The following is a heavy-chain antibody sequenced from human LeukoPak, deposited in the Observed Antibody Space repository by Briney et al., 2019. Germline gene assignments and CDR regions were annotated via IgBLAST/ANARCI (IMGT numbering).Heavy chain of an antibody. Sequence: GGSLRLSCAASGFSFSTFAMTWVRQAPGKGLEWVSTISDSGGSTYYADSVKGRFTFSRDNSKNTMYLQMDSLTADDTAVYYCAKPMGRIDVDYWGQGTLITVSS. V-gene: IGHV3-23*01. CDR2: ISDSGGST. J-gene: IGHJ4*02. CDR3: AKPMGRIDVDY. CDR1: GFSFSTFA. D-gene: IGHD1-26*01.